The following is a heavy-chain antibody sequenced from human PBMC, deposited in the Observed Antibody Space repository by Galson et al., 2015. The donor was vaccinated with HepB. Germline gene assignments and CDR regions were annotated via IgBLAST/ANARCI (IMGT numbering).Heavy chain of an antibody. CDR3: ARVVGEATPLFYYYYYGMDV. V-gene: IGHV7-4-1*02. CDR1: GYTFTTYA. J-gene: IGHJ6*02. D-gene: IGHD2-15*01. CDR2: INTNTGNP. Sequence: SVKVSCKASGYTFTTYAMNWVRQAPGQGLEWMGWINTNTGNPTYAQGFTGRFVFSLDTSVSTSYLQISGLKAEDTAVYYCARVVGEATPLFYYYYYGMDVWGQGTTVTVSS.